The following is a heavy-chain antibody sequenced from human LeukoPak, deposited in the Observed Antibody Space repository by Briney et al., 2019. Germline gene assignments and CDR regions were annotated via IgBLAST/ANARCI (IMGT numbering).Heavy chain of an antibody. CDR3: ATVNGSHWFFDY. Sequence: GDSLKISCKGSGYSFTNTWIGWVRLMPGKGLEWMGTIYPLDSDTRYSPSFQGQVTISADKSITTAYLQWSSLRASDTAMYYCATVNGSHWFFDYWGQGALVIVSS. D-gene: IGHD3-10*01. V-gene: IGHV5-51*01. J-gene: IGHJ4*02. CDR2: IYPLDSDT. CDR1: GYSFTNTW.